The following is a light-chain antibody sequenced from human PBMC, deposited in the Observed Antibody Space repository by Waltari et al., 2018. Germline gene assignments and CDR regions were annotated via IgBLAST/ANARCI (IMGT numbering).Light chain of an antibody. V-gene: IGKV3-20*01. CDR3: QHYVRLPAT. CDR2: GAS. J-gene: IGKJ1*01. Sequence: EIVLTQSPGSLSSSPGERVTLPCRASQSVSRALAWYQQKPGQAPRLLSFGASNRATGIPDRFSGSGSETDFRLTIRRLEPEDFAVYYCQHYVRLPATFGRGTKVEIK. CDR1: QSVSRA.